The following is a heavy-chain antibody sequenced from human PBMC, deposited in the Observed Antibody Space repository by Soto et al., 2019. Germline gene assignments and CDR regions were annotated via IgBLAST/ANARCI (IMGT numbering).Heavy chain of an antibody. D-gene: IGHD1-26*01. J-gene: IGHJ3*02. CDR1: GFTFSDYY. V-gene: IGHV3-11*06. CDR2: ISSSSGYT. CDR3: ARSRRERREVRHHDAFDI. Sequence: QVQLVESGGGLVKPGGSLRLSCAASGFTFSDYYMSWIRQAPGKGLEWVSYISSSSGYTNYADSVKGRFTISRDNAKNSLYLQMDSLRAEDTAVYYCARSRRERREVRHHDAFDIWGQGTMVTVSS.